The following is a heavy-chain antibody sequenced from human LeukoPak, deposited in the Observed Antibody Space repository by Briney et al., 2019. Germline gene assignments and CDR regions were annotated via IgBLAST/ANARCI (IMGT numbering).Heavy chain of an antibody. CDR3: ARHQTGVLD. CDR2: INRSGST. D-gene: IGHD7-27*01. CDR1: GGSFRGYY. Sequence: SETLSLTCAVYGGSFRGYYWSWNRQPPGKGLEWIGEINRSGSTNYNPSLKSRVTISVDTSKNQFSLRLSSLTAADTAVYYCARHQTGVLDWGQGTLVTVSS. J-gene: IGHJ4*02. V-gene: IGHV4-34*01.